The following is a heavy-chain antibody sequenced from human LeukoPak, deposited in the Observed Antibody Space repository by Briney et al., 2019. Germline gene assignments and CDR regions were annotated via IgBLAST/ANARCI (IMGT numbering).Heavy chain of an antibody. CDR3: ARDGTAAGLYFDL. CDR2: IRQDGGEK. V-gene: IGHV3-7*01. CDR1: GFTFTDYW. D-gene: IGHD6-13*01. Sequence: GGSLGLSCAVSGFTFTDYWMNWVRQAPGKGLEWVASIRQDGGEKSYVASVKGRFTISRDNTKSSLYLRINSLRAEDTAVYYCARDGTAAGLYFDLWGQGTLVTVSS. J-gene: IGHJ4*01.